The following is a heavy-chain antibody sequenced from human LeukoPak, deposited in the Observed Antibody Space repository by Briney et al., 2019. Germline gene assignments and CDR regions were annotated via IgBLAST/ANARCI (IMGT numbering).Heavy chain of an antibody. CDR2: INHSGSA. CDR1: GGSFSGYY. J-gene: IGHJ4*02. V-gene: IGHV4-34*01. CDR3: ASPRTRRKYYDILTGYYKYFDY. D-gene: IGHD3-9*01. Sequence: SETLSLTCAVSGGSFSGYYWTWIRQPPGKGLEWIGEINHSGSANYNPSLKSRVTISLDTSKNQFSLKLSSVTAADTAVYYCASPRTRRKYYDILTGYYKYFDYWGQGTLVTVSS.